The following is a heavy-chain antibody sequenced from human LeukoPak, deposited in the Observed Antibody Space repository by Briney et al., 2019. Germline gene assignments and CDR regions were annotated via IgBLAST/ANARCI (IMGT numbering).Heavy chain of an antibody. CDR2: IKQDGSEK. CDR1: GFTFSSYW. D-gene: IGHD6-19*01. CDR3: ARDLGGSSGWTEFDY. J-gene: IGHJ4*02. Sequence: PGGSLRLSCAASGFTFSSYWMSWVRQAPGKGLEWVANIKQDGSEKYYVDSVKGRFTISRDNAKNSLYLQMNSLRAEDTAVYYCARDLGGSSGWTEFDYWGQGTLVTVSS. V-gene: IGHV3-7*01.